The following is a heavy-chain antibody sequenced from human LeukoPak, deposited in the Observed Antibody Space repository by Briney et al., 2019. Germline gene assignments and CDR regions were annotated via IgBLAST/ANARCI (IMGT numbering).Heavy chain of an antibody. V-gene: IGHV4-61*01. D-gene: IGHD3-3*01. J-gene: IGHJ3*02. Sequence: RASETLSLTRTVSGGSVSSGSYYWSWIRQPPGKGLEWIGYIYYSGSTNYNPSLKSRVTISVDTSKNQFSLKLSSVTAADTAVFYCARVASGYDVFDIWGQGTMVTVSS. CDR3: ARVASGYDVFDI. CDR1: GGSVSSGSYY. CDR2: IYYSGST.